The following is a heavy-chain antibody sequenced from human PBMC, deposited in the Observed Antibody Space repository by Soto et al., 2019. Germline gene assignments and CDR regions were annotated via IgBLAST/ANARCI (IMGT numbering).Heavy chain of an antibody. CDR3: ATMNGYFEY. CDR1: GFRFSGYS. J-gene: IGHJ4*02. D-gene: IGHD3-22*01. Sequence: PVGSLRLSCADSGFRFSGYSMSWVRQTPGKGLEWVAAITATGDRTYYADSVTGRFTISRDNSKKTHYLQMTSLRAEDTAMYYCATMNGYFEYWGQGTPVTVSS. V-gene: IGHV3-23*01. CDR2: ITATGDRT.